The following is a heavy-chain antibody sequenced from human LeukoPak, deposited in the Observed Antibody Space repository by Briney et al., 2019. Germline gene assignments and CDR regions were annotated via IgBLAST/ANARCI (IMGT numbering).Heavy chain of an antibody. CDR3: AREGTVTTFDY. Sequence: PSETLSLTCTVSGGSISSGSYYWSWIRQPAGKGLEWIGRIYTSGSTNYNPSLKSRVTISVDTSKNQFSLKLSSVTAADTAVYYCAREGTVTTFDYWGQGTLVTVSS. D-gene: IGHD4-11*01. CDR2: IYTSGST. J-gene: IGHJ4*02. CDR1: GGSISSGSYY. V-gene: IGHV4-61*02.